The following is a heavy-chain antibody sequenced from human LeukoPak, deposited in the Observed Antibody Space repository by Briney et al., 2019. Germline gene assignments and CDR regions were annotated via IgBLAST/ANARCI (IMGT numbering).Heavy chain of an antibody. CDR1: GFTFNYYA. D-gene: IGHD3-10*01. CDR2: ISSSGSTI. Sequence: PGGSLRLSCAASGFTFNYYAMSWIRQAPGKGLEWVSYISSSGSTIYYTDSVKGRFTISRDNAKNSLYLQMSSLRAEDTAVYYCARVYGSGTYLFDYWGQGTLVTVSS. V-gene: IGHV3-11*01. CDR3: ARVYGSGTYLFDY. J-gene: IGHJ4*02.